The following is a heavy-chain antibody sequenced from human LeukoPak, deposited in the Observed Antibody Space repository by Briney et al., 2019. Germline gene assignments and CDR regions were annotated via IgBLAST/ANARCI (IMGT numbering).Heavy chain of an antibody. Sequence: GGSLRLSCAASGFTFSSYGMHWVRQAPGKGLEWVALISYDGSNEYYADSVRGRFTFSRDNSKNTLYLQMNSLRAEDTAVYYCAKENPPFSSSWYFFDYWGQGTLVTVSS. J-gene: IGHJ4*02. CDR3: AKENPPFSSSWYFFDY. V-gene: IGHV3-30*18. CDR2: ISYDGSNE. D-gene: IGHD6-13*01. CDR1: GFTFSSYG.